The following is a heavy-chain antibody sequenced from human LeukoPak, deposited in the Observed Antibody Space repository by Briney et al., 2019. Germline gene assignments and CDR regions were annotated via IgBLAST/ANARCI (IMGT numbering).Heavy chain of an antibody. V-gene: IGHV4-59*01. CDR1: GGSIRYYY. J-gene: IGHJ3*01. Sequence: SETLSLTCTVSGGSIRYYYWSWIRQPPGKGLEWIGYIYYGGSTNYNPSLKSRVTISVDTSKNQFSLNLSSVTTADTAVYYCARVSCSSTSCPRRDALDVWGQGTMVTVSS. CDR2: IYYGGST. CDR3: ARVSCSSTSCPRRDALDV. D-gene: IGHD2-2*01.